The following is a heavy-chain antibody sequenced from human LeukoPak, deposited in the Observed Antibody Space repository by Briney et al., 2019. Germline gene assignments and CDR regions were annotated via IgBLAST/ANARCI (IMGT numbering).Heavy chain of an antibody. J-gene: IGHJ4*02. V-gene: IGHV4-34*12. CDR2: IIHSGST. Sequence: RSSETLSLTCAVYGGSFSGYYWSWIRQPPGKGLEWIGEIIHSGSTNYNPSLKSRVTISVDTSKNQFSLKLSSVTAADTAMYYCARAPCGGDCYSDYWGQGTLVTVSS. CDR3: ARAPCGGDCYSDY. D-gene: IGHD2-21*02. CDR1: GGSFSGYY.